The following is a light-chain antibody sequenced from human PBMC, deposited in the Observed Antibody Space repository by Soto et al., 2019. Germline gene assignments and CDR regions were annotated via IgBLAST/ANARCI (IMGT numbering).Light chain of an antibody. CDR3: QQYHSLPRT. J-gene: IGKJ1*01. CDR2: DTS. Sequence: DILMAQSPSSLSASVGDRVTITCQASQEISKYLNWYQQKPGKAPKLLICDTSNLETGVPSRFTGSRSGTDFTLTISSLQPEDIATYYCQQYHSLPRTFGQGTKVDIK. V-gene: IGKV1-33*01. CDR1: QEISKY.